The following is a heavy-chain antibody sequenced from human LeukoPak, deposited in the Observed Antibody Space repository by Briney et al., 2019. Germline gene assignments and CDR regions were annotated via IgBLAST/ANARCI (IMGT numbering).Heavy chain of an antibody. J-gene: IGHJ6*03. CDR3: ARAGYGGYVPPKEVYYYYMDV. D-gene: IGHD5-12*01. CDR2: INTNTGNP. Sequence: ASVKVSCKASGYTFTSYAMNWVRQAPGQGLEWMGWINTNTGNPTYAQGFTGRFVFSLDTSVSTAYLQISSLKAEDTAVYYCARAGYGGYVPPKEVYYYYMDVWGKGTTVTVSS. V-gene: IGHV7-4-1*02. CDR1: GYTFTSYA.